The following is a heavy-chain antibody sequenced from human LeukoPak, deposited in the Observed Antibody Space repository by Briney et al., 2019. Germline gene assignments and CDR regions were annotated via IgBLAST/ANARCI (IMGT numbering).Heavy chain of an antibody. J-gene: IGHJ3*02. CDR3: ARHRGYGSVWGDALDI. CDR2: IYPGDSNA. V-gene: IGHV5-51*01. D-gene: IGHD6-19*01. CDR1: GYSFTTYC. Sequence: GESLKISCKGSGYSFTTYCIGWVRQMPGKGLEWMGIIYPGDSNARYSPSFQGQVTISADKSISTAYLQWSSLKASDTAMYYCARHRGYGSVWGDALDIWGQGTRVTVSS.